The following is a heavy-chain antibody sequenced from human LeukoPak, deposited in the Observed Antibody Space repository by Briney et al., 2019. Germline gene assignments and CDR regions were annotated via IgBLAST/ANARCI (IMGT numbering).Heavy chain of an antibody. CDR3: ARRYSSSWFSQD. CDR1: GGTFSSYA. CDR2: IIPILGIA. V-gene: IGHV1-69*04. Sequence: SVKFSCKASGGTFSSYAISWVRQAPGQGLEWMGRIIPILGIANYAQKFQGRVTITADKSTSTAYMELSSLRSEDTAVYYCARRYSSSWFSQDWGQGTLVTVSS. D-gene: IGHD6-13*01. J-gene: IGHJ4*02.